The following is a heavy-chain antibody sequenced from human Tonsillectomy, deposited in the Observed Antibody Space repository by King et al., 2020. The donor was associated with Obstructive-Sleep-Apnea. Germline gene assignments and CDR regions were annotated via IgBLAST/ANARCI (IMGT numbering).Heavy chain of an antibody. CDR1: GGSINIGGYY. CDR3: ARDRDGYNYVDY. J-gene: IGHJ4*02. V-gene: IGHV4-31*03. D-gene: IGHD5-24*01. CDR2: IYYSWST. Sequence: HVQLQESGPGLVKPSQTLSLTCSVSGGSINIGGYYWTWIRQHPGKGLEWIGYIYYSWSTYYNPSLKSRVSISVDTSKNQFSLELSSVTAADTAVYYCARDRDGYNYVDYWGQGTLVTVSS.